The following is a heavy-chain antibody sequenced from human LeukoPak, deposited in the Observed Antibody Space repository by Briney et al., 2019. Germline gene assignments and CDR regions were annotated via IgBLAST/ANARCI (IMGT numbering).Heavy chain of an antibody. CDR1: GGSFSGYY. J-gene: IGHJ4*02. CDR3: ARVTGYIVEDYFDY. D-gene: IGHD3-22*01. V-gene: IGHV4-34*01. CDR2: INHSGST. Sequence: SETLSLTCAVYGGSFSGYYWSWIRQPPGKGLEWIGEINHSGSTNYNPSLKSRVTISVDTSKNQFSLRLSSVTAADTAVYYCARVTGYIVEDYFDYWGQGTLVTVSS.